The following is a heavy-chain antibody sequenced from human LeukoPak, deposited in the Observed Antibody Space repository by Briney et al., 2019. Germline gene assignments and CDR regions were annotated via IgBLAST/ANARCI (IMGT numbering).Heavy chain of an antibody. CDR2: IKSKTDGGTT. Sequence: GGSLRLSXAASGFTFSNAWMSWVRQAPGKGMEWVGRIKSKTDGGTTDYAAPVKGRFTISRDDSKNTLYLQMNSLKTEDTAVYYCTTDYYYDILTGYLYFDYWGQGTLVTVSS. CDR1: GFTFSNAW. J-gene: IGHJ4*02. CDR3: TTDYYYDILTGYLYFDY. D-gene: IGHD3-9*01. V-gene: IGHV3-15*01.